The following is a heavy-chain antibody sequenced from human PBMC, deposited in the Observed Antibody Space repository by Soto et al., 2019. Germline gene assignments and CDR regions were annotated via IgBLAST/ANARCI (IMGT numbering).Heavy chain of an antibody. CDR1: GVSISSDDYY. CDR3: ARAYSGSYVAADY. Sequence: PSETLSLTCNVSGVSISSDDYYWCWIRQPPGKGLEWIGYIYFSGSTYYNPSLKSRVTISVDKSKNHFSLKLSSVIAADTAVYYCARAYSGSYVAADYWGQGSLVTVSS. CDR2: IYFSGST. V-gene: IGHV4-30-4*01. D-gene: IGHD1-26*01. J-gene: IGHJ4*02.